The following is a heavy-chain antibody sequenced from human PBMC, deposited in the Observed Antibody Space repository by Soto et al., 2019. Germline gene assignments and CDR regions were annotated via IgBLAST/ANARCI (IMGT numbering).Heavy chain of an antibody. CDR1: GFTFINYA. J-gene: IGHJ6*02. D-gene: IGHD2-2*01. Sequence: GGSLRLSCAASGFTFINYAMNWVRQAPGKGLEWVSTISGSADNTYYADSVKGRFAISRDNSKNTLYLQMNSLRAEDTAVYYCAKDIVVAPAAIQDAMDVWGQGTTVTVSS. V-gene: IGHV3-23*01. CDR2: ISGSADNT. CDR3: AKDIVVAPAAIQDAMDV.